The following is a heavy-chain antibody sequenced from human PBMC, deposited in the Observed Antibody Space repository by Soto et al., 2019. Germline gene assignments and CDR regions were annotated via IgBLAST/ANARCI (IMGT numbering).Heavy chain of an antibody. CDR2: ITGGGGRT. CDR3: AKAPGWPFYFDY. CDR1: GFTFSNYG. Sequence: GGSLRLSCAASGFTFSNYGMSWFRQAPGKGLEWVSAITGGGGRTYYADSVKGRFTISRDNSKNTLYLQMNSLRAEDTAVYYCAKAPGWPFYFDYWGQGTLLTVSS. V-gene: IGHV3-23*01. J-gene: IGHJ4*02. D-gene: IGHD6-19*01.